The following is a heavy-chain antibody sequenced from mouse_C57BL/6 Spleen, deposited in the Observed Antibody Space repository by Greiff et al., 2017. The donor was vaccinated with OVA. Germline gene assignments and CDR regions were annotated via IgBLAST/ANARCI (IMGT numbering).Heavy chain of an antibody. J-gene: IGHJ4*01. Sequence: EVQLQQSGPVLVKPGASVKMSCKASGYTFTDYYMNWVKQSHGKSLEWIGVINPYNGGTSYNQKFKGKATLTVDKSSSTAYMELNSLTSEDSAVYYGARSHYGSSPYYYAMDYWGQGTSVTVSS. CDR1: GYTFTDYY. CDR3: ARSHYGSSPYYYAMDY. V-gene: IGHV1-19*01. D-gene: IGHD1-1*01. CDR2: INPYNGGT.